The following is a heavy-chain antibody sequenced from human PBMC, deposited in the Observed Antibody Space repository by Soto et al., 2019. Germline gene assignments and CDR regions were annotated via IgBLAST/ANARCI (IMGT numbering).Heavy chain of an antibody. Sequence: QRQLQESGPGLVKASETLSLTCTVSGGSITRNNHFWGWIRQSPGKGLEWIGSIQYGGTTNYNPSLKSRVIMSAETSKNQFSLMMNSVTAADTAVYYCARLGSSGWYQGSYFDYWGQGTLVTVSS. D-gene: IGHD6-19*01. CDR2: IQYGGTT. V-gene: IGHV4-39*01. CDR1: GGSITRNNHF. J-gene: IGHJ4*02. CDR3: ARLGSSGWYQGSYFDY.